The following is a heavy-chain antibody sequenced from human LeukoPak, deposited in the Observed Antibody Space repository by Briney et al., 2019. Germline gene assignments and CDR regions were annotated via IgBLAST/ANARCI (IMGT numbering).Heavy chain of an antibody. CDR2: ISGSGGST. CDR3: AKGSSSYGSGRYFGTDV. CDR1: GFTFSSYA. D-gene: IGHD3-10*01. Sequence: GGSLRLSCAASGFTFSSYAMSWVRQAPGKGLEWVSAISGSGGSTYYADSVKGRFTISRDNSKNTLFLQMSSLRAEDTAVYYCAKGSSSYGSGRYFGTDVWGQGTTVIVSS. V-gene: IGHV3-23*01. J-gene: IGHJ6*02.